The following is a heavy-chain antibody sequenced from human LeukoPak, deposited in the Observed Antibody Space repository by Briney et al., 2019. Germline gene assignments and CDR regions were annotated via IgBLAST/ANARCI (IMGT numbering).Heavy chain of an antibody. V-gene: IGHV3-30*03. CDR2: ISYDGSNK. Sequence: GRSLRLSCAASGFTFSSYGMHWVRQAPGKALEWVAVISYDGSNKYCADSVKDRFTNHRDNSKQTLYLQMNRLRAENTAVYYCARCSGGQRGDCDYWGQGTLVTVSS. CDR1: GFTFSSYG. D-gene: IGHD2-15*01. CDR3: ARCSGGQRGDCDY. J-gene: IGHJ4*02.